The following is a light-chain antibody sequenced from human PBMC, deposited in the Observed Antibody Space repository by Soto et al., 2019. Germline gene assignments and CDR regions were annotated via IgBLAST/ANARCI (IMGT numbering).Light chain of an antibody. J-gene: IGKJ2*01. CDR3: QQYGSSPYT. CDR1: QSVSSSY. V-gene: IGKV3-20*01. CDR2: DAS. Sequence: EIVLTQSPGTLSLSPGERATLSCRASQSVSSSYLAWHQQKPGQAPRLLIYDASSSATGIPDRVSGSGSGTDFTLTISRLKPEDFAVYYCQQYGSSPYTFGQGTKLEIK.